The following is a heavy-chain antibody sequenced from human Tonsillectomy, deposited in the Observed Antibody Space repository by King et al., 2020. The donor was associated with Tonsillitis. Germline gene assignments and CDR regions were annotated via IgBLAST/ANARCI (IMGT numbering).Heavy chain of an antibody. D-gene: IGHD6-13*01. CDR3: ARRAIAAASHSHCDY. J-gene: IGHJ4*02. V-gene: IGHV4-59*01. CDR2: ISDSEIT. Sequence: QLQESGPGPVKPSETLSLTCTVSGASFSGYYWNWIRQPPGQGLEWIGYISDSEITDYNPSLRGRVSMSRDTSESKFSLKVTSVNSADTAVYYCARRAIAAASHSHCDYWGRGILVTVTS. CDR1: GASFSGYY.